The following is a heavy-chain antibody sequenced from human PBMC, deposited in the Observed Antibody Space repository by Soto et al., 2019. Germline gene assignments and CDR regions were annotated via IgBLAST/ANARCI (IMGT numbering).Heavy chain of an antibody. Sequence: QVQLVESGGGVVQPGRSLRLSCAASGFTFSSYGMHWVRQAPGKGLEWVAVISYDGSNKYYADSVKGRFTISRDNSKNXXNLQMNSLRAEDTAVYYCAKDRPLGIVVVPAAVDYWGQGTLVTVSS. V-gene: IGHV3-30*18. CDR1: GFTFSSYG. CDR2: ISYDGSNK. D-gene: IGHD2-2*01. J-gene: IGHJ4*02. CDR3: AKDRPLGIVVVPAAVDY.